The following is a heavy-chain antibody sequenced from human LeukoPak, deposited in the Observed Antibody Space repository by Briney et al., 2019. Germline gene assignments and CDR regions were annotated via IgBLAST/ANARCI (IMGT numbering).Heavy chain of an antibody. CDR1: GGSISSSSYY. D-gene: IGHD5-12*01. CDR2: IYYSGST. V-gene: IGHV4-39*07. J-gene: IGHJ6*02. CDR3: ARGTVDIVATSYYYYGMDV. Sequence: SETLSLTCTVAGGSISSSSYYWGWIRQPPGKGLEWIGSIYYSGSTYYNPSLKSRVTISVDTSKNQFSLKLSSVTAADTAVYYCARGTVDIVATSYYYYGMDVWGQGTTVTVSS.